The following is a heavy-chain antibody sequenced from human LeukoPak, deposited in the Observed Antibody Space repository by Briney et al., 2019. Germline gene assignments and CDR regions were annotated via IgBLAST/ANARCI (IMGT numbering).Heavy chain of an antibody. CDR3: ARGRRYSGYHDAFDI. Sequence: SETLSLTCTVSGGSISSYYWSWIRQPAGKGLEWIGRIYTSGSTNYSPSLKSRVTMSVDTSKNQFSLKLISVTAADTAVYYCARGRRYSGYHDAFDIWGQGTMVTVSS. CDR2: IYTSGST. V-gene: IGHV4-4*07. D-gene: IGHD5-12*01. CDR1: GGSISSYY. J-gene: IGHJ3*02.